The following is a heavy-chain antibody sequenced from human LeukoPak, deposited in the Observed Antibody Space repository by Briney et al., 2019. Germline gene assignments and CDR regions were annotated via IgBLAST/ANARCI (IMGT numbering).Heavy chain of an antibody. CDR3: ARDKVGDGYNYGDYFDY. CDR2: IIPILGIA. Sequence: GSSVKVSCKASGGTFSSYAIIWVRQAPGQGLEWMGRIIPILGIANYAQKFQGRVTITADKSTSTAYMELSSLRSEDTAVYYCARDKVGDGYNYGDYFDYWGQGTLVTVSS. D-gene: IGHD5-24*01. V-gene: IGHV1-69*04. CDR1: GGTFSSYA. J-gene: IGHJ4*02.